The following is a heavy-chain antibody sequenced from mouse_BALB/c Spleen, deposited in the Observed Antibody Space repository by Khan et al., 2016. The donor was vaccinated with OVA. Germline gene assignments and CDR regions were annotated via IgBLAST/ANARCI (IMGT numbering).Heavy chain of an antibody. Sequence: MQLEESGGGLVQPGGSLKLSCAASGFDFSRYWMSWVRQAPGKGLEWIGEINPDSSTINYTPSLKDKFIISRDNAKNTLYLQMSKVRSEDTALYYCARGLRRYYYAMDYWGQGTSGTVSS. CDR2: INPDSSTI. CDR3: ARGLRRYYYAMDY. V-gene: IGHV4-1*02. J-gene: IGHJ4*01. CDR1: GFDFSRYW. D-gene: IGHD2-2*01.